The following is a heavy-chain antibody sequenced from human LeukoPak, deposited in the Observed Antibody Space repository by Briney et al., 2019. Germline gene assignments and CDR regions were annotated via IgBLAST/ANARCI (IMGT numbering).Heavy chain of an antibody. V-gene: IGHV3-30*03. CDR1: GFTFSSYG. J-gene: IGHJ4*02. CDR3: ARDTPKRPERFDY. Sequence: PGRSLRLSCAASGFTFSSYGMHWVRQAPGKGLEWVAVISYDGSNKYYADSVKGRFTISRDNSKNTLYLQMNSLRAEDTAVYYCARDTPKRPERFDYWGQGTLVTVSS. CDR2: ISYDGSNK.